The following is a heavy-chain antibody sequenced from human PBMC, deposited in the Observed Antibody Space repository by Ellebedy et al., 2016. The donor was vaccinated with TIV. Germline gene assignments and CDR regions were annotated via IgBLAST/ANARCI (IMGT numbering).Heavy chain of an antibody. CDR2: IWYDGSTK. D-gene: IGHD5-12*01. J-gene: IGHJ4*02. CDR3: AKGNRGGYGGVDY. Sequence: GGSLRLSXTVSGFTFGDYAMSWFRQTPGKGLEWVAVIWYDGSTKYYAASVKGRFTISRDNSKNTLYLQMNSLRSDDTAVYYCAKGNRGGYGGVDYWGQGTLVTVSS. V-gene: IGHV3-30*02. CDR1: GFTFGDYA.